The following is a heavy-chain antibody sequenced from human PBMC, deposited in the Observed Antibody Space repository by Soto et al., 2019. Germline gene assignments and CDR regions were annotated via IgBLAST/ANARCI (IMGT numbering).Heavy chain of an antibody. CDR3: TTHGAASVGTLRY. CDR2: ITTKAERVTT. V-gene: IGHV3-15*01. D-gene: IGHD1-26*01. Sequence: PGGSLRLSCAASGFTFNNARMSWVRQAPGKGLDWVGRITTKAERVTTDYAASVKGRFTLSRDDSRNTLFLQMNSLKSEDTAVYYSTTHGAASVGTLRYWGQGTLVTVSS. J-gene: IGHJ4*02. CDR1: GFTFNNAR.